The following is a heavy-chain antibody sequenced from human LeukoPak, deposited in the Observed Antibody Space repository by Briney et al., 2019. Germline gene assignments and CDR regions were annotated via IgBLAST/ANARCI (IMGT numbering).Heavy chain of an antibody. CDR1: GFTFSSDW. D-gene: IGHD2-15*01. J-gene: IGHJ4*02. CDR3: ARVDDGVVVVGEYYFDY. Sequence: GGSLRLSCAASGFTFSSDWRRWGRQAPGKGLEWVANIRQDGSEKSYVASVKGRFTISRDNAKTSLYLQMNSLRAEDTAVYYCARVDDGVVVVGEYYFDYWGQGTPVTVSS. V-gene: IGHV3-7*01. CDR2: IRQDGSEK.